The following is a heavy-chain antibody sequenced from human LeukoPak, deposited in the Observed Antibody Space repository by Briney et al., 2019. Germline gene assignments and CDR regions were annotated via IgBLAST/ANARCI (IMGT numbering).Heavy chain of an antibody. D-gene: IGHD5-18*01. CDR1: GYSISSGYY. J-gene: IGHJ6*03. Sequence: SETLSLTCAVSGYSISSGYYWGWIRQPPGKGLEWIGSIYHSGSTYYNPSLKSRVTISVDTSKNQFSLKLSSVTAADTAVYYCARDHGYSYGPRYYYYYMDVWGKGTTVTVSS. CDR3: ARDHGYSYGPRYYYYYMDV. V-gene: IGHV4-38-2*02. CDR2: IYHSGST.